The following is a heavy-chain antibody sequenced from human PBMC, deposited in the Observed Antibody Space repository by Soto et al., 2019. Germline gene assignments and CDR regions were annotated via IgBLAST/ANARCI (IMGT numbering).Heavy chain of an antibody. J-gene: IGHJ5*02. CDR1: GFTFSSYG. Sequence: GGSLRLSCAASGFTFSSYGMHWVRPAPGKGLEWVAVISYDGSNKYYADSVKGRFTISRDNSKNTLYLQMNSLRAEDTAVYYCAKPRIQLWAEFDPWGQGTLVTVSS. D-gene: IGHD5-18*01. CDR2: ISYDGSNK. V-gene: IGHV3-30*18. CDR3: AKPRIQLWAEFDP.